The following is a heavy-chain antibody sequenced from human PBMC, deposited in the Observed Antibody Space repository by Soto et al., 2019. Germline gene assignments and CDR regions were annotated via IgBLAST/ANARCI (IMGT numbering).Heavy chain of an antibody. CDR2: VYNSGST. V-gene: IGHV4-59*01. D-gene: IGHD1-26*01. J-gene: IGHJ3*02. CDR3: AREGGGSYGAFDI. CDR1: GGSITSYY. Sequence: ETLSLTCAVSGGSITSYYWSWIRQAPGEGLEWIGYVYNSGSTTYSPSFKSRVTISVDTSKNQFSLKLTSVTAADTAVYYCAREGGGSYGAFDIWGQGTMVTVSS.